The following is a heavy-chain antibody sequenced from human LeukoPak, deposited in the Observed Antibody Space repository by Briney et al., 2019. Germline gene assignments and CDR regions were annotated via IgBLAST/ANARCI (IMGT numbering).Heavy chain of an antibody. V-gene: IGHV3-23*01. CDR3: AKTYCSGGSCPADY. Sequence: GGSLRLSCAASGFTFSNYWVHWVRQAPGTGLERVSSISGSGGSTYYADSVKGRFTISRENSRNTLYLQMNSLRAEDTAIYYCAKTYCSGGSCPADYWGQGTLVTVSS. J-gene: IGHJ4*02. CDR2: ISGSGGST. CDR1: GFTFSNYW. D-gene: IGHD2-15*01.